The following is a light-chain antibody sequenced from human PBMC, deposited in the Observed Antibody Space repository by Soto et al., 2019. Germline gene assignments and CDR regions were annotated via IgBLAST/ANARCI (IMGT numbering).Light chain of an antibody. J-gene: IGKJ4*01. V-gene: IGKV3-15*01. CDR2: GAS. CDR1: QSVSSD. CDR3: QHYQNWHT. Sequence: ELVMTQSPATLSVSPGERATLSCRASQSVSSDLAWYQQKPGQAPRLLMYGASARAAGIPARFSGSWSGTEFTLTIHSLQSEDSAVYYCQHYQNWHTFGGGTKVEIK.